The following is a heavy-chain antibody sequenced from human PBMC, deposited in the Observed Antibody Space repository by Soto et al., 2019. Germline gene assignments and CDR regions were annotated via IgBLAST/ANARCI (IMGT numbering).Heavy chain of an antibody. CDR2: INAGNGNT. D-gene: IGHD2-2*01. CDR3: ARDYWDIVVVPAVFGMDV. CDR1: GYTFTSYA. J-gene: IGHJ6*02. V-gene: IGHV1-3*01. Sequence: ASVKVSCKASGYTFTSYAMHWVLQAPGQRLEWMGWINAGNGNTKYSQKFQGRVTITRDTSASTAYMELSSLRSEDTAVYYCARDYWDIVVVPAVFGMDVWGQGTTVTVSS.